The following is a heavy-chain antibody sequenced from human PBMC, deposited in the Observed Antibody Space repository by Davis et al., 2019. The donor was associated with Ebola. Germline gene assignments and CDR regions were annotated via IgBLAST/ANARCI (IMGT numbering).Heavy chain of an antibody. D-gene: IGHD1-26*01. CDR2: INPSGGST. Sequence: AASVKVSCKASGYTFTSYYMHWVRQAPGQGLEWMGIINPSGGSTSYAQKFQGRVTMTRNTSISTAYMELSSLRSEDTAVYYCARRERWGQEDYWGQGTLVTVSS. J-gene: IGHJ4*02. V-gene: IGHV1-46*01. CDR1: GYTFTSYY. CDR3: ARRERWGQEDY.